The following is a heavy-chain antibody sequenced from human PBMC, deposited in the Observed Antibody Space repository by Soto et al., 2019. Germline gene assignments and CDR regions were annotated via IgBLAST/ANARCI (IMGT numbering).Heavy chain of an antibody. CDR1: GGTFSSYT. J-gene: IGHJ4*01. V-gene: IGHV1-69*02. Sequence: QVQLVQSGAEVKKPGSSVKVSCKASGGTFSSYTISWVRQAPGQGLEWMGRSIPILGIANYAQKFQGRVTITADKSTSTAYIELSSLRSEDTAVYYCARYSSSWTDDYWGHGTLVTVSS. CDR3: ARYSSSWTDDY. CDR2: SIPILGIA. D-gene: IGHD6-13*01.